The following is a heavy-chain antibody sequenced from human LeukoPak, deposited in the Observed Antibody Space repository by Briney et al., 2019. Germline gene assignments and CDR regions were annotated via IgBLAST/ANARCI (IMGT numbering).Heavy chain of an antibody. CDR2: IYYSGST. V-gene: IGHV4-39*01. CDR3: ARHSSMTTVVFDN. J-gene: IGHJ4*02. Sequence: PSETLSLICTVSGGSISSSNYYWGWLRQPPGKGLEWIGSIYYSGSTYYNPSLKSRVTISVDTSKRQFSLKLNSVTAADTAVYYCARHSSMTTVVFDNWGQGTLVTVSS. D-gene: IGHD4-23*01. CDR1: GGSISSSNYY.